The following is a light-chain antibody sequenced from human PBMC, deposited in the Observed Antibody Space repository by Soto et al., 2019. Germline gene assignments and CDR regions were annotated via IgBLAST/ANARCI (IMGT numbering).Light chain of an antibody. V-gene: IGLV1-44*01. CDR1: SSNIGSNT. Sequence: QSVLTQPPSASGTPGQRVTISCSGSSSNIGSNTVNWYQQLPGTAPKVLIYRNSHRPSGVPDRFSGSKSGTSASLAISGLQSEDEADYYCAAWDDILNGVVFGGGTKVTVL. CDR2: RNS. J-gene: IGLJ2*01. CDR3: AAWDDILNGVV.